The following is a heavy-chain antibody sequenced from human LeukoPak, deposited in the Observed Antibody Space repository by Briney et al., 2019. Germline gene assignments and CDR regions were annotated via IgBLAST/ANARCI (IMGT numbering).Heavy chain of an antibody. V-gene: IGHV4-39*02. Sequence: NTSETLSLTCTVSGGSISSSSYYWGWIRQPPGKGLEWIGSIYYSGSTYYNPSLKSRVTISVDTSKNQFSLKLSSVTAADTAVYYCARDRTPLIVGAETANNYYYYYAMDVWGQGTTVTVSS. CDR2: IYYSGST. CDR3: ARDRTPLIVGAETANNYYYYYAMDV. D-gene: IGHD1-26*01. J-gene: IGHJ6*02. CDR1: GGSISSSSYY.